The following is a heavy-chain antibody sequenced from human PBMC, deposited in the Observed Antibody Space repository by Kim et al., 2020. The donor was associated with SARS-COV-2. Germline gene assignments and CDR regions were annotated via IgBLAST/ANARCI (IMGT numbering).Heavy chain of an antibody. D-gene: IGHD3-10*01. CDR1: GDSVSSNSAA. CDR3: ARYVLLWFGESPDAFDI. V-gene: IGHV6-1*01. CDR2: TYYRSKWYN. J-gene: IGHJ3*02. Sequence: SQTLSLTCAISGDSVSSNSAAWNWIRQSPSRGLEWLGRTYYRSKWYNDYAVSVKSRITINPDTSKNQFSLQLNSVTPEDTAVYYCARYVLLWFGESPDAFDIWGQGTMVTVSS.